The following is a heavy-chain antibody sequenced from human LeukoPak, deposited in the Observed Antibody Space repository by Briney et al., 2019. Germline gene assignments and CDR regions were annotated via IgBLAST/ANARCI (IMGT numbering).Heavy chain of an antibody. CDR2: INSASNFI. V-gene: IGHV3-21*01. J-gene: IGHJ4*02. D-gene: IGHD3-22*01. CDR1: GFTFRTFT. Sequence: KPGGSLRLSCAASGFTFRTFTMHWVRQAPGKGLEWVSSINSASNFIYYADSVKGRFTISRDNAKNSLCLQMSSLKVEDTAVYYCARDSPYYFDSSGDYVSDYWGQGALVTVSS. CDR3: ARDSPYYFDSSGDYVSDY.